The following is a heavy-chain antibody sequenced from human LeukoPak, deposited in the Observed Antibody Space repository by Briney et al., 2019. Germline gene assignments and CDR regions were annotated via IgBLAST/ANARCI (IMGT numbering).Heavy chain of an antibody. Sequence: GGSLRLSCAASGFTFSGSAMHWVRQASGKGLEWVGRIRSKANSYATAYAASVKGRFTISRDDSKNTAYLQMNSLKTEDTAVYYCTRLDGDYVGYYYYYGMDVWGQGTTVTVSS. J-gene: IGHJ6*02. D-gene: IGHD4-17*01. CDR3: TRLDGDYVGYYYYYGMDV. CDR1: GFTFSGSA. CDR2: IRSKANSYAT. V-gene: IGHV3-73*01.